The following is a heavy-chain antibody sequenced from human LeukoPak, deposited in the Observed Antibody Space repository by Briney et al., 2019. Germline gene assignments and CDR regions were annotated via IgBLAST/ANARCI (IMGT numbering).Heavy chain of an antibody. Sequence: GGSPRLSCAASGFTFSTYFMHWVRQAPGKGLEWVADIASDGSHTLYVESVKGRFTISRDNSKNTLYLQMNSLRAEDTAGYFCARERQDTILHSGAFDIWGQGTMVTVSS. CDR3: ARERQDTILHSGAFDI. J-gene: IGHJ3*02. CDR1: GFTFSTYF. D-gene: IGHD2-21*01. CDR2: IASDGSHT. V-gene: IGHV3-30-3*01.